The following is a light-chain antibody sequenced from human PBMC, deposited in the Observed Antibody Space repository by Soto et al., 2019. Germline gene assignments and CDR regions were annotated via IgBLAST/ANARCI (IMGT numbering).Light chain of an antibody. CDR2: AAS. J-gene: IGKJ1*01. CDR3: LQHHTYPWT. CDR1: QSIVTY. Sequence: DIQMTQSPSSLSASVGGRVTITCRASQSIVTYLNWYLQKPGKAPKLLIYAASNLQSGVPSRFSGSGSGTEFTLTISSLQPEDFAIYYCLQHHTYPWTFGQGTKVDIK. V-gene: IGKV1-17*01.